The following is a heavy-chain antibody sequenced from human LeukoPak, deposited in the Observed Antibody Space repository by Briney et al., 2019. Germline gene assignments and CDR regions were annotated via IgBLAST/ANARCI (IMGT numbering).Heavy chain of an antibody. V-gene: IGHV3-21*06. CDR3: VRERYHGSGAPKYDF. CDR2: ISSSSSYT. J-gene: IGHJ4*02. D-gene: IGHD3-10*01. Sequence: PGGSLRLSCAASGVTVSSNYMTWVRQAPGKGLEWVSVISSSSSYTYYADSVKGRFTISRDNANDSLYLQMNSLRVEDTAVYYCVRERYHGSGAPKYDFWGQGTLVTVFS. CDR1: GVTVSSNY.